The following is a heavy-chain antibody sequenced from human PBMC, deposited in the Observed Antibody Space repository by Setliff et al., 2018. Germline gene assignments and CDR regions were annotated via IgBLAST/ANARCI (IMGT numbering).Heavy chain of an antibody. V-gene: IGHV4-39*01. CDR1: GDSISTFSYY. CDR2: IYYRGDT. CDR3: AACITMVRGVIMKYNWFDP. D-gene: IGHD3-10*01. Sequence: PSETLSLTCSVPGDSISTFSYYWGWIRQPPGKGLEWIGRIYYRGDTYYNASLKGRLTISVDTAQNQFSLRLTSVTAADTAIYFCAACITMVRGVIMKYNWFDPWGPGTLVTVS. J-gene: IGHJ5*02.